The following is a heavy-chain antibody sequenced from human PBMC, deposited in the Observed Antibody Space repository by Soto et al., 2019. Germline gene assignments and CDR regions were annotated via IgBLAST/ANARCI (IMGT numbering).Heavy chain of an antibody. Sequence: QVQLVQSGAEVKKPGSSVTVSCKASGGTFSSYTISWVRQAPGQGLEWMGGIIPIFGTANYAQKFQGRVTITGDESASTAYMELSSLRSEDTAVYYCARGNHRWLQLWYFDLGGRGTLVTVSS. CDR3: ARGNHRWLQLWYFDL. CDR1: GGTFSSYT. J-gene: IGHJ2*01. V-gene: IGHV1-69*12. CDR2: IIPIFGTA. D-gene: IGHD5-12*01.